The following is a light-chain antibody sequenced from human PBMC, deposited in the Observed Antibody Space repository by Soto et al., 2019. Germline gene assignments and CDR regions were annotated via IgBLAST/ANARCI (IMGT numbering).Light chain of an antibody. Sequence: EIVLTQSPGTVSLSPGERATLSCRASQSVSSSYLAWYQQKPGQAPRLLIYGASSRATGIPDRFSGSGSGTDFTLTISRLEPEDFAVYYCPQYGSSRTFGQGTKVEIK. CDR3: PQYGSSRT. CDR1: QSVSSSY. V-gene: IGKV3-20*01. J-gene: IGKJ1*01. CDR2: GAS.